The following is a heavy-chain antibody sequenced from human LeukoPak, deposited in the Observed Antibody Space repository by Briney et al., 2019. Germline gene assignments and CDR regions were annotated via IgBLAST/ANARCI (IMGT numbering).Heavy chain of an antibody. D-gene: IGHD6-19*01. CDR2: INPSGGST. CDR3: ARDPGWLRYFDY. Sequence: GASVKVSRKASGYTFTSYYMHWVRQAPGQGLEWMGIINPSGGSTSYAQKFQGRVTMTRDTSTSTVYMELSSLRSEDTAVYYCARDPGWLRYFDYWGQGTLVTVSS. J-gene: IGHJ4*02. V-gene: IGHV1-46*01. CDR1: GYTFTSYY.